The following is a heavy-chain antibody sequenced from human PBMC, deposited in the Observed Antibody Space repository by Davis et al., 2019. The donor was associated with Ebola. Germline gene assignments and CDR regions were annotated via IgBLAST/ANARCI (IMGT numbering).Heavy chain of an antibody. V-gene: IGHV4-59*01. Sequence: MPSETLSLTCTVSGGSISSYYWSWIRQPPGKGLEWIGYIYYSGSTNYNPSLKSRVTISVDTSKNQFSLMLSSVTAADTAVYYCARGKGLKRGWFDPWGQGTLVTVSS. CDR1: GGSISSYY. CDR3: ARGKGLKRGWFDP. CDR2: IYYSGST. J-gene: IGHJ5*02. D-gene: IGHD3-16*01.